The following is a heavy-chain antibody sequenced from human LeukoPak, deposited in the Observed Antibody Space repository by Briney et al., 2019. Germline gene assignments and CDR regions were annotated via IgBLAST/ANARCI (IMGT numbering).Heavy chain of an antibody. V-gene: IGHV1-2*02. CDR3: ARVAWLRHDAFDI. J-gene: IGHJ3*02. CDR1: GYTFTGYY. CDR2: INPNSGGT. D-gene: IGHD5-12*01. Sequence: ASVKVSCKASGYTFTGYYMHWVRQAPGQGLEWMGWINPNSGGTNYAQKFQGRVTMTRDTSISTAYMELSRLRSDDTAVYYCARVAWLRHDAFDIWGQGTMVTVSS.